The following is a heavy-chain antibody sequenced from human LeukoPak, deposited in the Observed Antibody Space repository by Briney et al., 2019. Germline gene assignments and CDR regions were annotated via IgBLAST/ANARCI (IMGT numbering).Heavy chain of an antibody. V-gene: IGHV4-39*01. CDR1: GGFISSYY. CDR2: IYYSGST. J-gene: IGHJ4*02. D-gene: IGHD6-13*01. Sequence: SETLSLTCTVSGGFISSYYWGWIRQPPGKGLEWIGSIYYSGSTYYNPSLKSRVTISVDTSKNQFSLKLSSVTAADTAVYYCARHFLAAAGPFGYWGQGTLVTVSS. CDR3: ARHFLAAAGPFGY.